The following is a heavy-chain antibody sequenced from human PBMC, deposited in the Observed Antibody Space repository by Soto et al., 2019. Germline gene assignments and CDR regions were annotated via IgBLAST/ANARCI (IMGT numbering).Heavy chain of an antibody. CDR1: GGSISSGDYY. J-gene: IGHJ4*02. CDR3: ARDGSGYDPFDY. V-gene: IGHV4-30-4*01. CDR2: IYYSGST. D-gene: IGHD5-12*01. Sequence: KPSETLSLTCTVSGGSISSGDYYWSWIRRPPGKGLEWIGYIYYSGSTYYNPSLKSRVTISVDTSKNQFSLKLSSVTAADTAVYYCARDGSGYDPFDYWGQGTLVTVSS.